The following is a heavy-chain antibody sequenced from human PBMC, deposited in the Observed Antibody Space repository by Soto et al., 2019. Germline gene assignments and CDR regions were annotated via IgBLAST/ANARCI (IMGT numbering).Heavy chain of an antibody. CDR2: IYPGDSDT. J-gene: IGHJ3*02. D-gene: IGHD5-12*01. CDR3: ARQLRSGYDSSHAFDI. CDR1: GYSFTSYW. Sequence: GESLKISCKGSGYSFTSYWIGWVRQMPGKGLEWMGIIYPGDSDTRYSPSFQGQVTISADKSISTAYLQWSSLKASDTAMYYCARQLRSGYDSSHAFDIWGQGTMVTVSS. V-gene: IGHV5-51*01.